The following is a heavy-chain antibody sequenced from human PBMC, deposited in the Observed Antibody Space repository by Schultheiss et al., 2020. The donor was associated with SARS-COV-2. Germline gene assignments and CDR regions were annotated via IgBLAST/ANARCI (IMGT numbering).Heavy chain of an antibody. CDR2: IYYSGST. Sequence: SQTLSLTCPVSGGSISSGGYYWSWIRQHPGKGLEWIGYIYYSGSTYYNPSLKSRVTMSVDTSKNQFSLKLSSVTAADTAVYFCARGGRQWPYWGQGTLVTVSS. V-gene: IGHV4-31*03. D-gene: IGHD6-19*01. J-gene: IGHJ4*02. CDR3: ARGGRQWPY. CDR1: GGSISSGGYY.